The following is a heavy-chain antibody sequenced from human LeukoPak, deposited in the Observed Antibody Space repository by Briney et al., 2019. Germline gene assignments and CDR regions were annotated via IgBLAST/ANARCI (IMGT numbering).Heavy chain of an antibody. Sequence: QAGGSLRLSCAASGFTFDDYAMHWVRQAPGKGLEWVSLISGDGGNTYYTDSVRGRFTISRDNSKNSLYLQMNSLRPEDTALYYCAKVQKVLLVYVTTFDYWGQGTLVTVSS. CDR2: ISGDGGNT. D-gene: IGHD2-8*01. CDR1: GFTFDDYA. CDR3: AKVQKVLLVYVTTFDY. J-gene: IGHJ4*02. V-gene: IGHV3-43*02.